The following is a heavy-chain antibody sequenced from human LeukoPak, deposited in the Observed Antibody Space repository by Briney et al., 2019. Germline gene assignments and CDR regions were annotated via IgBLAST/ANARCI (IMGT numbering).Heavy chain of an antibody. CDR2: IYWDDDK. CDR3: ARDSSSYYMDV. D-gene: IGHD6-6*01. CDR1: GFSLSTSGVG. J-gene: IGHJ6*03. V-gene: IGHV2-5*02. Sequence: SGPTLVKPTQPLTQTCTFSGFSLSTSGVGVGWIRQPPGKALEWLALIYWDDDKRYNPSLKSRLTITKDTSKNQVVLTMTNMDPVDTATYYCARDSSSYYMDVWGKGTTVTVSS.